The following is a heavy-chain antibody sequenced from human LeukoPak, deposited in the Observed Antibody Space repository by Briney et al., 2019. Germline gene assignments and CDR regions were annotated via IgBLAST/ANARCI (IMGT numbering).Heavy chain of an antibody. CDR1: GYTFTSYG. J-gene: IGHJ6*04. V-gene: IGHV1-18*01. CDR3: ARDVYGDYYYYGMDV. D-gene: IGHD4-17*01. CDR2: VSAYNGNT. Sequence: GASVKVSCKASGYTFTSYGISRVRQAPGQGLEWMGWVSAYNGNTNYAQKLQGRVTMTTDTSTSTAYMELRSLRSEDTAVYYCARDVYGDYYYYGMDVWGKGTTVTVSS.